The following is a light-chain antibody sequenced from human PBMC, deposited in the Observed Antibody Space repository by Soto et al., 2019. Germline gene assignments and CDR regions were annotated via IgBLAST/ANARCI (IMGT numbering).Light chain of an antibody. V-gene: IGKV1-5*03. CDR3: QHYNSFPYT. CDR2: KAS. Sequence: DIQMTQSPSTLSASVGDRATITCRASESISLWLAWFQQKPGKAPKLLIYKASTLASGVPSRFSGSGSGTEFTLTIRSLQPDDFAIYYCQHYNSFPYTFGQGTKVDI. J-gene: IGKJ2*01. CDR1: ESISLW.